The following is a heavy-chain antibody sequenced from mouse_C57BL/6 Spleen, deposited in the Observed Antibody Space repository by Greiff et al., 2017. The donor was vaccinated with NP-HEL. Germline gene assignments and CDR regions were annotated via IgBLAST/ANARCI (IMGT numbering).Heavy chain of an antibody. D-gene: IGHD2-3*01. CDR1: GYAFSSSW. Sequence: VQLQQSGPELVKPGASVKIPCKASGYAFSSSWMNWVKQRPGKGLEWIGRIYPGDGDTNYNGKFKGKATLTADKSSSTAYMQLSSLTSEDSAVYFCARPYESYFDYWGQGTTLTVSS. CDR3: ARPYESYFDY. J-gene: IGHJ2*01. V-gene: IGHV1-82*01. CDR2: IYPGDGDT.